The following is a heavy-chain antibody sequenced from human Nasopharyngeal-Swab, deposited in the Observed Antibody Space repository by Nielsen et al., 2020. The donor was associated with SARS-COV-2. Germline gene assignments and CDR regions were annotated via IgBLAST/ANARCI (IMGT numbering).Heavy chain of an antibody. J-gene: IGHJ4*02. D-gene: IGHD3-9*01. CDR3: AKGLSDFDWLSAIDY. CDR1: GFTFSSYD. CDR2: IGTAGDT. Sequence: GGSLRLSCAASGFTFSSYDMHWVRQATGKGLEWVSAIGTAGDTYYPGSVKGRFTISRENAKNSLYLQMNSLRAGDTAVYYCAKGLSDFDWLSAIDYWGQGTLVTVSS. V-gene: IGHV3-13*01.